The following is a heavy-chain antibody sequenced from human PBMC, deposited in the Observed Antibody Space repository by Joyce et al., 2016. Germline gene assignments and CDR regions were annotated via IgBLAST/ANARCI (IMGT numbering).Heavy chain of an antibody. CDR3: ARSPSNSWHTFDS. CDR1: GFTFNSYA. D-gene: IGHD2-2*01. CDR2: ISTDGSKK. J-gene: IGHJ4*02. V-gene: IGHV3-30-3*01. Sequence: QVQLVESGGGVAQPGRSLRLSCAASGFTFNSYAMQWVRQTPGTGLEWVAVISTDGSKKFYSDSVKDRFIISRDNSNKMVFVQMNSLRVEDTGVYYCARSPSNSWHTFDSWGQGTLVSVSS.